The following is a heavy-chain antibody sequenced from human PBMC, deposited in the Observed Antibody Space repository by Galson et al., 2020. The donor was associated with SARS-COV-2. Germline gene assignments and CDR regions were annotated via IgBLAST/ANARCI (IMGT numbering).Heavy chain of an antibody. CDR2: ISYDGSNK. D-gene: IGHD1-26*01. CDR3: ARDGRGSYYTPFDY. Sequence: GGSLRLSCAASGFTFSSYAMHWVRQAPGKGLEWVAVISYDGSNKYYADSVKGRFTISRDNSKNTLYLQMNSLRAKDTAVYYCARDGRGSYYTPFDYWGQGTLVTVSS. V-gene: IGHV3-30*04. J-gene: IGHJ4*02. CDR1: GFTFSSYA.